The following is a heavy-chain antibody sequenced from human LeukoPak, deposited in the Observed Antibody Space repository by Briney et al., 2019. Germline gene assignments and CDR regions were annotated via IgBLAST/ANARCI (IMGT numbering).Heavy chain of an antibody. CDR2: VYNSGTT. J-gene: IGHJ4*02. CDR3: ARDAY. Sequence: SETLSLTCTVSGVSIGSHYWSWIRQSPGKGLEWIGCVYNSGTTVYNPSLTGRVTISVDTSKNQYSLNLRSVTGADAAVYYCARDAYWGQGILVTVSS. CDR1: GVSIGSHY. V-gene: IGHV4-59*11.